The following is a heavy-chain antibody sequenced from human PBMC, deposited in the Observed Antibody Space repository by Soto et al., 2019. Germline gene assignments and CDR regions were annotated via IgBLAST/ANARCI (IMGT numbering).Heavy chain of an antibody. Sequence: GGSLRLSCAASGFTFSSYSMNWVRQAPGKGLEWVSSISSSSSYIYYADSVKGRFTISRDNAKNSLYLQMNSLRAEDTAVYYCARWAHVRDGYNKPLDYWGQGTLVTVSS. J-gene: IGHJ4*02. CDR2: ISSSSSYI. CDR1: GFTFSSYS. D-gene: IGHD5-12*01. V-gene: IGHV3-21*01. CDR3: ARWAHVRDGYNKPLDY.